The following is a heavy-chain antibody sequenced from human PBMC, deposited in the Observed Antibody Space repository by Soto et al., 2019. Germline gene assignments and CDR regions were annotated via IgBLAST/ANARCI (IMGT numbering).Heavy chain of an antibody. D-gene: IGHD1-26*01. CDR2: IGTAGDT. CDR3: ARGLSSYYYYYYGMDV. V-gene: IGHV3-13*01. Sequence: GGSLRLSCAASGFTFSSYDMHWVRQATGKGLKWISAIGTAGDTYYPGSVKGRFTISRENAKNSLYLQMNSLRAEDTAVYYCARGLSSYYYYYYGMDVWGQGTTVTVSS. CDR1: GFTFSSYD. J-gene: IGHJ6*02.